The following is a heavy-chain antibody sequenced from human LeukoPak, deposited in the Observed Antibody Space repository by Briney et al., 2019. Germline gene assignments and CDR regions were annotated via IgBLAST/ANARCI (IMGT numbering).Heavy chain of an antibody. D-gene: IGHD2-2*01. CDR1: GFTLSGAT. V-gene: IGHV3-73*01. J-gene: IGHJ4*02. CDR3: SRHEAMPGDY. CDR2: IRSKANNYAT. Sequence: GGSLRLSCAASGFTLSGATMHWVRQASGKGLEWVGHIRSKANNYATAYAASVKGRFTISRDDSKNTAYLQMNSLKTEDTAVYYCSRHEAMPGDYWGQGTLVTVSS.